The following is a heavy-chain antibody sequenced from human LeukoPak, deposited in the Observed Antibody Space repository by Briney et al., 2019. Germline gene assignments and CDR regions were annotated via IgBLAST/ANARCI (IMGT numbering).Heavy chain of an antibody. V-gene: IGHV3-7*01. J-gene: IGHJ4*02. CDR2: IKQGGSEK. D-gene: IGHD2-2*02. Sequence: PGGSLRLSCAASGFTFSSYWMSWVRQAPGKGLEWVANIKQGGSEKYYVDSVKGRFTISRDNAKNSLYLQMNSLRAEDTAVYYCARLTVVVVPAAIEYYFDYWGQGTLVTVSS. CDR1: GFTFSSYW. CDR3: ARLTVVVVPAAIEYYFDY.